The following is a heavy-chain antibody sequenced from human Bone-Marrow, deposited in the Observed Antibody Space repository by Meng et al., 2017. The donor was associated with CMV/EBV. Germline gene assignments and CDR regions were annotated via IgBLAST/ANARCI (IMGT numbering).Heavy chain of an antibody. CDR1: GFTVSSNY. CDR2: IYNGDST. V-gene: IGHV3-53*01. CDR3: AKARSTSTYYFDY. Sequence: GGSLRLSCAASGFTVSSNYMSWVRQAPGKGLEWVSIIYNGDSTYYADSVKGRFTISRDNSKNTLYLQMNSLRAEDTAVYYCAKARSTSTYYFDYWGQGTLVTVSS. D-gene: IGHD2-2*01. J-gene: IGHJ4*02.